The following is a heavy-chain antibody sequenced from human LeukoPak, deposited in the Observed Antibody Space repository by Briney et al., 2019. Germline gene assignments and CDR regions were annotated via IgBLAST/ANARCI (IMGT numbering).Heavy chain of an antibody. CDR1: GFTFSSCA. V-gene: IGHV3-30*04. Sequence: GGSLRLSCAASGFTFSSCAMHWVRQAPGKGLEWVAVISYDGSNKYYADSVKGRFTISRDNSKNTLYLQMNSLRAEDTAVYYCARDLSRYCSGGSCYSGHYWGQGTLVTVS. D-gene: IGHD2-15*01. J-gene: IGHJ4*02. CDR3: ARDLSRYCSGGSCYSGHY. CDR2: ISYDGSNK.